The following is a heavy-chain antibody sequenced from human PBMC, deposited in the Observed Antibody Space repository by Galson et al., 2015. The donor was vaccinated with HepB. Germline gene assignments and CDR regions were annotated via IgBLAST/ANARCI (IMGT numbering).Heavy chain of an antibody. CDR2: ISAYNGNT. D-gene: IGHD3-22*01. J-gene: IGHJ4*02. Sequence: SVKVSCKASGYTFTSYGISWVRQAPGQGLEWMGWISAYNGNTNYAQKFQGRVTMTKDTSTSTAYMELRSLRSDDTAVYYCARDSRYYDSSGYDLMYYFEYWGQGTLVTVSS. V-gene: IGHV1-18*01. CDR3: ARDSRYYDSSGYDLMYYFEY. CDR1: GYTFTSYG.